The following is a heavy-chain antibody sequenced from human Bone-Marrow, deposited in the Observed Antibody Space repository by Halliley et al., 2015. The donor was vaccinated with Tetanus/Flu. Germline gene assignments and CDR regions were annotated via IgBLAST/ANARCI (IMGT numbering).Heavy chain of an antibody. CDR2: IDPSDSYT. CDR1: GYTFATYW. CDR3: ARLHSSGHDYFDY. D-gene: IGHD5-12*01. V-gene: IGHV5-10-1*01. J-gene: IGHJ4*02. Sequence: VQLVQSGAEVKKPGQSLRISCEGSGYTFATYWISWVRQMPGKGLEWMGKIDPSDSYTNYSPSFQGHVTISTDNSITTAYLQWNSLKASDTAMYYCARLHSSGHDYFDYWGQGTLVTVSS.